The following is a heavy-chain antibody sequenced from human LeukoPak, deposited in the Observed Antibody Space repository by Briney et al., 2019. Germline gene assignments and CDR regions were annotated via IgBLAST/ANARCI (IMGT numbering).Heavy chain of an antibody. CDR1: GGSITNGGYY. V-gene: IGHV4-61*02. CDR2: IYTTGST. CDR3: ARLEVARDYFDY. J-gene: IGHJ4*02. D-gene: IGHD2-2*01. Sequence: SQTLSLTCTVSGGSITNGGYYWSWIRQPAGKGLEWIGRIYTTGSTNYNPSLKSRVTISVDKSKSQFSLKLNSVTAADTAVYYCARLEVARDYFDYWGQGTLVTVSS.